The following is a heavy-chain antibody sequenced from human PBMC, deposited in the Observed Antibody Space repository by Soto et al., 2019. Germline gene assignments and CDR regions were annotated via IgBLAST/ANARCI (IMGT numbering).Heavy chain of an antibody. CDR2: FSLSGTT. V-gene: IGHV4-61*02. CDR3: ARGMTPPGAPAWYYFDS. J-gene: IGHJ4*02. Sequence: LSLTCTVSGASITGSSYWSWIRQPAGKGLEWIGRFSLSGTTNYNPSLRSRVTMSADVSKNQFSLRLTSVTAADTALYYCARGMTPPGAPAWYYFDSWGQGTLVTVSS. CDR1: GASITGSSY. D-gene: IGHD2-8*02.